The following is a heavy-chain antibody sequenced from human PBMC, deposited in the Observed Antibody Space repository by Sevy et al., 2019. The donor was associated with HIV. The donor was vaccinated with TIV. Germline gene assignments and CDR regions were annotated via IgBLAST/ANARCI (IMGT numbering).Heavy chain of an antibody. CDR1: GFTFSSYG. Sequence: GGSLRLSCAASGFTFSSYGMHWVRQAPGKGLEWVAVIWYDGSNKYYADSVKGRFTISRDNSKNTLYLQMNSLRAEDTAVYYCARDILPPVMVTMVRGALSYYFDYWGQGTLVTVSS. D-gene: IGHD3-10*01. CDR2: IWYDGSNK. V-gene: IGHV3-33*01. J-gene: IGHJ4*02. CDR3: ARDILPPVMVTMVRGALSYYFDY.